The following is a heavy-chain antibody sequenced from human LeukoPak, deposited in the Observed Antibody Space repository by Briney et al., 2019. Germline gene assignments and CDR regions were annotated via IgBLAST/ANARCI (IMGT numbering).Heavy chain of an antibody. CDR2: ISAYNGNT. V-gene: IGHV1-18*01. CDR1: GYTFTSYG. Sequence: ASVKVSCKASGYTFTSYGISWVRQAPGQGLEWMGWISAYNGNTNYAQKLQGRVTMTTDTSTSTAYMELRSLRSDDTAVYYCARECAEITMIVVDLRPRLGYFDYWGQGTLVTVSS. J-gene: IGHJ4*02. D-gene: IGHD3-22*01. CDR3: ARECAEITMIVVDLRPRLGYFDY.